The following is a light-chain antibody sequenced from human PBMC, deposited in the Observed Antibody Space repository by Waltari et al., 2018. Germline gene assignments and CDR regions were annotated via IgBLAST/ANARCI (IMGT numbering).Light chain of an antibody. Sequence: QVVLTQSPSASASLGASVKLTCTLISGHSGFAIAWHQQQPGKGPPFLMKIKADGSLTKGDGIPDRFSGSSSVTERHLIISSLQSEDEADYFCQTWATGSDWVFGAGTKLTVL. J-gene: IGLJ3*02. CDR2: IKADGSL. V-gene: IGLV4-69*02. CDR1: SGHSGFA. CDR3: QTWATGSDWV.